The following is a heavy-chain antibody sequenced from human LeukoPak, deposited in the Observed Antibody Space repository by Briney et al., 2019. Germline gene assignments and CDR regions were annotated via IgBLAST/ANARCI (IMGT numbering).Heavy chain of an antibody. CDR2: IKQDGSEK. J-gene: IGHJ4*02. CDR3: ARGHARGYCSGGSCLTFDY. D-gene: IGHD2-15*01. V-gene: IGHV3-7*01. CDR1: GFTFSSYW. Sequence: GGSLRLFCAASGFTFSSYWMSWVRQAPGKGLEWVANIKQDGSEKYYVDSVKGRFTISRDNAKNSLYLQVNSLRAEDTAVYYCARGHARGYCSGGSCLTFDYWGQGTLVTVSS.